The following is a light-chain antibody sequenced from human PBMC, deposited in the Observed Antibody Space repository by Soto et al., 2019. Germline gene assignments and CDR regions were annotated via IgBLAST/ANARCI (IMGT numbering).Light chain of an antibody. CDR2: AAS. V-gene: IGKV1-6*01. J-gene: IGKJ1*01. CDR1: QGITND. CDR3: LQDYTYPWT. Sequence: AIQITQSPSSLCDSGGDRVTINCRASQGITNDLGWYQQKPGKAPKLLXYAASSLQSGVTSRFSASGSGTDFTLTISRLQPEDFATYYCLQDYTYPWTFGQGTKVDIK.